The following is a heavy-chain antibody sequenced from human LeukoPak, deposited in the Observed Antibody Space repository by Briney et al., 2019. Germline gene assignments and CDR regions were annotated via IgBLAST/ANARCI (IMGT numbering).Heavy chain of an antibody. CDR3: ARAGAFDYYYGMDV. CDR1: GRSISSGGYY. V-gene: IGHV4-31*03. CDR2: IYYSGST. Sequence: SQTLSLTCNVSGRSISSGGYYWSWIRQHPGKGLEWIGYIYYSGSTYYNPSLKSRVTISVDTSKNQFSLKLSSVTAADTAVYYCARAGAFDYYYGMDVWGQGTTVTVSS. J-gene: IGHJ6*02. D-gene: IGHD7-27*01.